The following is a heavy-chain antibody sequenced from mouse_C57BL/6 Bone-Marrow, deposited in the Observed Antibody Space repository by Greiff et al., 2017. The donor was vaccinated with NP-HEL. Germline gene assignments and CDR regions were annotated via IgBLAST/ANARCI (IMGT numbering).Heavy chain of an antibody. V-gene: IGHV1-74*01. CDR1: GYTFTSYW. J-gene: IGHJ4*01. D-gene: IGHD1-1*01. CDR2: IHPSDSDT. CDR3: AISLTTVAPYYAMGY. Sequence: QVQLQQPGAELVKPGASVKVSCKASGYTFTSYWMHWVKQRPGQGLEWIGRIHPSDSDTNYNQKFKGKATLTVDKSSSTAYMQLSSLTSEDSAVYFCAISLTTVAPYYAMGYWGQGTPVTVSS.